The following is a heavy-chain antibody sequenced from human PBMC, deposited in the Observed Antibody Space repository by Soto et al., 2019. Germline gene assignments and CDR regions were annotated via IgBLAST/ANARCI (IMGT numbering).Heavy chain of an antibody. CDR1: GYSFTNYL. V-gene: IGHV5-51*01. Sequence: GESLKISCKGSGYSFTNYLIAWVRQMPGKGLEWMGIIYPGDSDTRYSPSFQGQVTISADKSISTAYLQWSSLKASDTAMYYCARPVEMASITGFEYWGQGTLVTVPQ. J-gene: IGHJ4*02. CDR3: ARPVEMASITGFEY. CDR2: IYPGDSDT. D-gene: IGHD5-12*01.